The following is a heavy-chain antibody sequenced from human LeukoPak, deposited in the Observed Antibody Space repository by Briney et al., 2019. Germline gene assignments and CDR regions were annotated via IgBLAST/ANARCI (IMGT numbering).Heavy chain of an antibody. CDR2: INHSGST. CDR3: ARGGYRYGYRNAYYYYYMDV. J-gene: IGHJ6*03. V-gene: IGHV4-34*01. D-gene: IGHD5-18*01. Sequence: PSETLSLTCAVYGGPFSGCHWSWIRQPPGKGLEWIGDINHSGSTNYNPSLKSRVTISVDTSKHQFSLKQRSVTAGDTAVYYCARGGYRYGYRNAYYYYYMDVWGKGTTVTVSS. CDR1: GGPFSGCH.